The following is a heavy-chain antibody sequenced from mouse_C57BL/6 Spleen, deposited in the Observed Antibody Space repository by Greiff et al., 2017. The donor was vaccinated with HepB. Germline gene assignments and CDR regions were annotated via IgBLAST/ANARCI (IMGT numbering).Heavy chain of an antibody. J-gene: IGHJ2*01. CDR2: INPNNGGT. V-gene: IGHV1-18*01. CDR3: RAVVARGDYFDY. D-gene: IGHD1-1*01. Sequence: EVQLQQSGPELVKPGASVKIPCKASGYTFTDYNMDWVKQSHGKSLEWIGDINPNNGGTIYNQKFKGKATLTVDKSSSTAYMELRSLTSEDTAVYYCRAVVARGDYFDYWGQGTTLTVSS. CDR1: GYTFTDYN.